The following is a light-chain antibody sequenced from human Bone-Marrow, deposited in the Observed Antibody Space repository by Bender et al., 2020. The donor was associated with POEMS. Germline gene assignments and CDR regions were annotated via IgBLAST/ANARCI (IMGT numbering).Light chain of an antibody. V-gene: IGLV3-21*02. CDR3: QVWDSSGDNLYV. J-gene: IGLJ1*01. Sequence: YGLTQPPSLSVAPGQTARITVGANNIRSKRLHWYQQKPGRAPVLVVYVDGPGPSGIPSRFSGLNSGNTATLTISRVEAGDEADYYCQVWDSSGDNLYVFGPGTKVTVV. CDR2: VDG. CDR1: NIRSKR.